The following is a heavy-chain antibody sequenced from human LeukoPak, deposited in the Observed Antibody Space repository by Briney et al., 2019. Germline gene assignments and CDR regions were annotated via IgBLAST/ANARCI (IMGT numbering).Heavy chain of an antibody. J-gene: IGHJ6*02. CDR3: ATAPGDRTYYYYYGMDV. CDR1: GYTFTSYG. CDR2: ISAYNGST. Sequence: ASVKVSCKASGYTFTSYGISWVRQAPGQGLEWMGWISAYNGSTNYAQKLQGRVTMTTDTSTGTAYMELRSLRSDDTAVYYCATAPGDRTYYYYYGMDVWGQGTTVTVSS. V-gene: IGHV1-18*01. D-gene: IGHD7-27*01.